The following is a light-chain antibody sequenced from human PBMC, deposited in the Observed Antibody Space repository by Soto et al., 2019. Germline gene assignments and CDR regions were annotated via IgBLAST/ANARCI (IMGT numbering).Light chain of an antibody. Sequence: QSALTQPASVSGSPGQSITISCTGSSSDVGSYNLVSWYQRHPGKAPQLMIFEVNKRPSGVSNRFSGSKSGNTASLTISGLQAEDDADYYCCSDAGTSRLLVFGGGTKLTVL. J-gene: IGLJ3*02. CDR3: CSDAGTSRLLV. CDR2: EVN. CDR1: SSDVGSYNL. V-gene: IGLV2-23*02.